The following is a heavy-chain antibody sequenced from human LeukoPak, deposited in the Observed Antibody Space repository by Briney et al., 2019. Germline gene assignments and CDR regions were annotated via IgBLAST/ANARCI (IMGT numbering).Heavy chain of an antibody. Sequence: QPGGSLRLSCAASGFTFSSSGMHWVRQAPGKGLEWVTFIRSDGSENYYADSVKGRFTISRDNSKNTLYLQMNSLRAEDTAVYHCAKDRGVEYFDYWGRGTLVTVSS. J-gene: IGHJ4*02. CDR2: IRSDGSEN. CDR3: AKDRGVEYFDY. V-gene: IGHV3-30*02. CDR1: GFTFSSSG. D-gene: IGHD3-10*01.